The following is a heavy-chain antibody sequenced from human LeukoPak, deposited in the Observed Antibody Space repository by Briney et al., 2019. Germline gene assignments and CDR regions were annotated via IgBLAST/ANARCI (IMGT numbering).Heavy chain of an antibody. CDR1: GYTFTSYG. D-gene: IGHD2-2*01. CDR3: ARDRLDIVVVPAAMGY. CDR2: ISAYNGNT. J-gene: IGHJ4*02. V-gene: IGHV1-18*01. Sequence: ASVKVSCKASGYTFTSYGISWVRQAPGQGLEWMGWISAYNGNTNYAQKLQGRVTMTTDTSTSTAYMELRSLRSDDTAVYYCARDRLDIVVVPAAMGYWGQGTPVTVSS.